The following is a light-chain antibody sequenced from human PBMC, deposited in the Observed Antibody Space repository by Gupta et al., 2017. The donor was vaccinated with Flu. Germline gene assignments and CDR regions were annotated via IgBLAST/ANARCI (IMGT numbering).Light chain of an antibody. J-gene: IGKJ2*01. Sequence: DIVMTQSPLSLPVTLGQPASISCTSSQSLVYSDGNTSLNWFLQSPGQSPRRLIYTVSNRDSGVPDRFSGSGSGTDFTMKISRVEAEDVGVYYCMQGTFWPFTFGQGTKLEIK. CDR1: QSLVYSDGNTS. V-gene: IGKV2-30*01. CDR3: MQGTFWPFT. CDR2: TVS.